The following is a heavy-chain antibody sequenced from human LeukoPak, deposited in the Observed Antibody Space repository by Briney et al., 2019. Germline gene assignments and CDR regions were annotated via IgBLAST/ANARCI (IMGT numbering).Heavy chain of an antibody. CDR1: GFTFSSYS. CDR2: ISSSSYI. Sequence: GGSLRLSCAASGFTFSSYSMNWVRQAPGKGREWGSSISSSSYIYYADSLKGRFTISRDNAKNSLYLQMNSLRAEDTAVYYCARDWYDNSDAFDIWGQGTMVTVSS. D-gene: IGHD3-9*01. J-gene: IGHJ3*02. V-gene: IGHV3-21*01. CDR3: ARDWYDNSDAFDI.